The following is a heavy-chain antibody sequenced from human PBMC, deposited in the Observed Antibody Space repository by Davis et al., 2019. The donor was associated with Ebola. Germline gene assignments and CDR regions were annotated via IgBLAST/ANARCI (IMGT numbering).Heavy chain of an antibody. Sequence: GESLKISCTASGFIFSISWMHWVRQAPGERLVWVSRIRGDGSSTHYADSVKGRFTISRDNAKNTLYLQMSSLRAEDTAVYYCARERCSGSVCLRAFDIWGQGTMVTVSS. D-gene: IGHD2-15*01. CDR3: ARERCSGSVCLRAFDI. V-gene: IGHV3-74*01. J-gene: IGHJ3*02. CDR1: GFIFSISW. CDR2: IRGDGSST.